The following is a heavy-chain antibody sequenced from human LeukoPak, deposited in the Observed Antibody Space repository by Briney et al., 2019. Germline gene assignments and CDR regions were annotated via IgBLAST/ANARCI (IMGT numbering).Heavy chain of an antibody. D-gene: IGHD5-12*01. J-gene: IGHJ4*02. V-gene: IGHV3-23*01. Sequence: GGSLRLSCAGSGFPFSSHGMNWVRQAPGKGLEWVSCISPGGPTYYADSVKGRFSISRDDSKNTLYLQMKNLRAEDTAVYYCAKDGAWLRFDDWGQGILVSVSS. CDR1: GFPFSSHG. CDR2: ISPGGPT. CDR3: AKDGAWLRFDD.